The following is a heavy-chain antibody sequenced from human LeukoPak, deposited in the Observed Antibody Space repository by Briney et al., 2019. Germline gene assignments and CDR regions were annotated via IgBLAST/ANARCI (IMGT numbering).Heavy chain of an antibody. V-gene: IGHV3-7*01. D-gene: IGHD5-12*01. CDR2: IKQDGSEK. CDR3: ARDPARYSGYDYALPSGY. CDR1: GFPFSNYW. J-gene: IGHJ4*02. Sequence: AGGSLRLSCAASGFPFSNYWMSWVRQAPGKGLEWVANIKQDGSEKYYVDSVKGRFTVSRDNARNSLYLQMNSLRAEDTAIYYCARDPARYSGYDYALPSGYWGQGTLVTVSS.